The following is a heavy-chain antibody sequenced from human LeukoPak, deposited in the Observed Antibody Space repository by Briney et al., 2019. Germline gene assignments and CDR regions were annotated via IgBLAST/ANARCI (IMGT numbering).Heavy chain of an antibody. D-gene: IGHD6-6*01. J-gene: IGHJ4*02. CDR1: GYTFSSYD. Sequence: VASVKVSCKASGYTFSSYDINWVRQATGQGLEWMGWMNPNSGNTAYAQKFQGRVTVSRDTSISTAYMELSSLRSEDTAVYYCARLPKYSRPLDYWGQGTLVTVSS. V-gene: IGHV1-8*02. CDR2: MNPNSGNT. CDR3: ARLPKYSRPLDY.